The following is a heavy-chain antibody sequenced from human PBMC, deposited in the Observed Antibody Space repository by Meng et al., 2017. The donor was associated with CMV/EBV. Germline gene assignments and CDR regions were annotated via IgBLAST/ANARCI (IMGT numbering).Heavy chain of an antibody. V-gene: IGHV3-30*02. Sequence: GGSLRLSCAASGFTFSSYGMHWVRQAPGKGLGWVAFIRYDGSNKYYADSVKGRFTISRDNSKNTLYLQMNSLRAEDTAVYYCAKVASRPWEDSSWGDYWGQGTLVTVSS. CDR3: AKVASRPWEDSSWGDY. CDR2: IRYDGSNK. CDR1: GFTFSSYG. J-gene: IGHJ4*02. D-gene: IGHD2-2*01.